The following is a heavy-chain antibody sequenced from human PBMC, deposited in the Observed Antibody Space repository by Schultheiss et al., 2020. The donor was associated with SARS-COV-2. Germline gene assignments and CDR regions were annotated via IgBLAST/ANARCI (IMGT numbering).Heavy chain of an antibody. CDR1: GGSFSGYY. J-gene: IGHJ4*02. V-gene: IGHV4-59*01. Sequence: SQTLSLTCAVYGGSFSGYYWSWIRQPPGKGLEWIGYIYYSGGTNYSPSLKSRVTISVDTSKNQFSLNLSSVTAADSAVYYCARGNGWYFYWGQGTQVTVSS. D-gene: IGHD6-19*01. CDR3: ARGNGWYFY. CDR2: IYYSGGT.